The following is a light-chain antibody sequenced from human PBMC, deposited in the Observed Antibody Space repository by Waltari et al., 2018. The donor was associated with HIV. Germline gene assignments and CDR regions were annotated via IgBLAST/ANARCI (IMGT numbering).Light chain of an antibody. CDR1: PGVDSSY. J-gene: IGKJ4*01. Sequence: IVLTQSPGTLSLSPWERATLSCRASPGVDSSYLAWYQQKPGQAPRLLIYGASSRATGIPDRITGSGSGTDFTLSISRLDPEDFALYYGQQYNSSPFTFGGGTRVEIK. CDR3: QQYNSSPFT. V-gene: IGKV3-20*01. CDR2: GAS.